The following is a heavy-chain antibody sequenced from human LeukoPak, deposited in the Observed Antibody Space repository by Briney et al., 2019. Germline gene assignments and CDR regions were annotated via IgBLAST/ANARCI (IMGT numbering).Heavy chain of an antibody. J-gene: IGHJ5*02. V-gene: IGHV5-51*01. CDR2: IYPGDSDT. D-gene: IGHD1-26*01. CDR1: GYSFTSYW. CDR3: ARQPIVGATWSWFDP. Sequence: GESLKISCKGSGYSFTSYWIGWVRQMPGKGLEWMGIIYPGDSDTRYSPSFQGQVTISADKSISTAYLQWSSLKASDTAMYYCARQPIVGATWSWFDPWGQGTLVTVSS.